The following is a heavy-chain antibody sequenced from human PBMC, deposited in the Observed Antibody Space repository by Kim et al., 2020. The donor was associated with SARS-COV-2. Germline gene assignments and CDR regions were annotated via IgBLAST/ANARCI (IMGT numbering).Heavy chain of an antibody. Sequence: VKGRFTISRDNAKNSLYLQVNSLRAEDTAVYYCARNHYRLFRSAPGNTDYWGQGTLVTVSS. V-gene: IGHV3-11*04. CDR3: ARNHYRLFRSAPGNTDY. J-gene: IGHJ4*02. D-gene: IGHD2-21*01.